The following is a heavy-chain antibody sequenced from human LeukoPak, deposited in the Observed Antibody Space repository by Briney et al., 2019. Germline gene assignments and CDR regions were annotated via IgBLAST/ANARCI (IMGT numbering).Heavy chain of an antibody. CDR1: GYTFTGYY. D-gene: IGHD3-3*01. J-gene: IGHJ4*02. CDR3: ARLVSDYDSHIDY. V-gene: IGHV1-2*02. Sequence: GASVKVSCKASGYTFTGYYMHWVRRAPGQGLEWMGWINPNSGGTNYAQKFQGRVTMTRDTSISTAYMELSRLRSDDTAVYYCARLVSDYDSHIDYWGQGTLVTVSS. CDR2: INPNSGGT.